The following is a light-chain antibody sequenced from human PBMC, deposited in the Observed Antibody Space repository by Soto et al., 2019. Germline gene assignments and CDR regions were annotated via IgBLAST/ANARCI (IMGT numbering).Light chain of an antibody. V-gene: IGLV1-44*01. Sequence: QSVLTQPPSASGTPGQRVTISCSGSNSNIGSNTVNWYQQLPGTAPKLLIYSNNQRPSGVPGRFSDSKSGTSASLAISGLQSEDEADYYCATWDDSLSGWVFGGGTKLTVL. CDR1: NSNIGSNT. CDR3: ATWDDSLSGWV. CDR2: SNN. J-gene: IGLJ3*02.